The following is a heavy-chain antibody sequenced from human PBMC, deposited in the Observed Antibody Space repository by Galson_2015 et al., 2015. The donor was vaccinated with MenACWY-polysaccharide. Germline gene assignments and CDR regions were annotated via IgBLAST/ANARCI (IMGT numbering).Heavy chain of an antibody. J-gene: IGHJ3*01. CDR3: ARVPYLYDSSSSIGAFDL. Sequence: ETLSLTCPVSGGSISNYYWSWIRQPPGKGLEWIGYVFSTGTTDYNPSLESLVTISLDTSNNQFSLNLKSVTAADTAMYYCARVPYLYDSSSSIGAFDLWAQGTMVAVSS. CDR1: GGSISNYY. D-gene: IGHD3-22*01. V-gene: IGHV4-59*01. CDR2: VFSTGTT.